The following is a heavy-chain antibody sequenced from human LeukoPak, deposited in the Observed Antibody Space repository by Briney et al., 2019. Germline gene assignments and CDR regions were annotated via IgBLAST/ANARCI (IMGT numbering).Heavy chain of an antibody. J-gene: IGHJ3*01. CDR3: ARGHYDPDGFDV. D-gene: IGHD3-22*01. CDR2: INPSDGSA. CDR1: GYTFTSYY. V-gene: IGHV1-46*01. Sequence: GASVKVSCKASGYTFTSYYMHWVRQAPGQGLEWSGLINPSDGSASYAQSFKGMVTMTRDTSTSTVDMEVGNLTSEDTVVYYCARGHYDPDGFDVWGQGTMVSVSS.